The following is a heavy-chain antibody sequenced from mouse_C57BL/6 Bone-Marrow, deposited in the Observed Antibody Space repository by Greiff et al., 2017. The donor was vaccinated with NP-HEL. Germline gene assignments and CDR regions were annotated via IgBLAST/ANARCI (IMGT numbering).Heavy chain of an antibody. J-gene: IGHJ2*01. CDR2: IHPNSGST. Sequence: QVQLQQPGAELVKPGASVKLSCKASGYTFTSYWMHWVKQRPGQGLEWIGMIHPNSGSTNYNEKFKSKATLTVDKSSSTAYMQLSSLTSEDSAVYYCARPVYYGSSPYYFDYWGQGTTLTVSS. CDR3: ARPVYYGSSPYYFDY. V-gene: IGHV1-64*01. D-gene: IGHD1-1*01. CDR1: GYTFTSYW.